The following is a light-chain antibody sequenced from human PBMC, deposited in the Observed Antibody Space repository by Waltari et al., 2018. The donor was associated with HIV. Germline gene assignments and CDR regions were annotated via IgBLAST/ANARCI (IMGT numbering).Light chain of an antibody. V-gene: IGKV3-11*01. J-gene: IGKJ4*01. CDR3: QQSINWLT. CDR1: QSVANS. CDR2: DTS. Sequence: EVVLTQSPATLSLSPGERATLSCGASQSVANSLAWYQQKPGQAPRLLIYDTSNRATGIPARFSGSGSWTDFTLTIRSLEPEDFAVYYCQQSINWLTFGGGTKIEIK.